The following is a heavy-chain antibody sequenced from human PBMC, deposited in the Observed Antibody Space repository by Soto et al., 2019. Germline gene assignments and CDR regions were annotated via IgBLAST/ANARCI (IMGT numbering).Heavy chain of an antibody. V-gene: IGHV3-9*01. CDR3: ANGSLIPFGGVPQAVGM. CDR1: GFTFDDYA. CDR2: ISWNSRII. J-gene: IGHJ3*02. D-gene: IGHD3-16*01. Sequence: EVQLVESGGDLVQPGRSLRLSCAASGFTFDDYAMHWVRQDPGKGLEWVSGISWNSRIIAYADSVRGRFAISRDNAQMLGYLELYSLRPGDTAVYYCANGSLIPFGGVPQAVGMWGQGTMVTVP.